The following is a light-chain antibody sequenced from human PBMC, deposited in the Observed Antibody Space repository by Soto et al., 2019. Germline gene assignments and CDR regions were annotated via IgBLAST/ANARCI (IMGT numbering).Light chain of an antibody. V-gene: IGKV1-5*01. Sequence: DIQLTQSPCTLPASVGDRVTLTCLARQSISNWLAWYQQKPGTAAKVLIYHASNLQSGVPSRFSGRGSGTEFPLTISSLQPDDFATYYCQQYNSYSFGQGTKVDI. J-gene: IGKJ1*01. CDR3: QQYNSYS. CDR2: HAS. CDR1: QSISNW.